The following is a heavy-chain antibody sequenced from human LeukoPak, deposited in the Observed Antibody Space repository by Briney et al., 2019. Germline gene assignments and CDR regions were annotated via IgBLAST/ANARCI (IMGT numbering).Heavy chain of an antibody. CDR3: ASCVYGDYGAPDDFDI. D-gene: IGHD4-17*01. V-gene: IGHV3-48*03. CDR1: GFTFSSYE. J-gene: IGHJ3*02. CDR2: ISSSGSTI. Sequence: GGSLRLSCAASGFTFSSYEMNWVRQAPGKGLEWVSYISSSGSTIYYADSVKGRFTISRDNAKNSLYLQMNSLRAEDTAVYYCASCVYGDYGAPDDFDIWGQGAKVTVP.